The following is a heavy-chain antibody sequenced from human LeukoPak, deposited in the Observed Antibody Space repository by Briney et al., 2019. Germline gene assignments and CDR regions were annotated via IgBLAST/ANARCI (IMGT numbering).Heavy chain of an antibody. CDR3: AREGRYFNWSEDYYGMDV. CDR2: IIPILGIA. Sequence: ASVKVSCTASGGTFSSYAISWVRQAPGQGLEWMGRIIPILGIANYAQKFQGRVTITADKSTSTAYMELSSLRSEDTAVYYCAREGRYFNWSEDYYGMDVWGQGTTVTVSS. J-gene: IGHJ6*02. D-gene: IGHD3-9*01. V-gene: IGHV1-69*04. CDR1: GGTFSSYA.